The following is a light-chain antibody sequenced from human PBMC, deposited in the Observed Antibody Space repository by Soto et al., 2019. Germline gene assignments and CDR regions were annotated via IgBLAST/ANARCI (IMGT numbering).Light chain of an antibody. V-gene: IGKV2-28*01. CDR2: LAS. J-gene: IGKJ4*01. CDR1: QSLLNSNGYNY. CDR3: MQSLQIPLT. Sequence: EIMMTQSALSLPITPGEPASISCRSSQSLLNSNGYNYLDWYVQKPGQSPHLLIYLASNRASGVTDRFSGSGSGTDFTLKISRVEDEDFGVYYCMQSLQIPLTFGGGTKVEIK.